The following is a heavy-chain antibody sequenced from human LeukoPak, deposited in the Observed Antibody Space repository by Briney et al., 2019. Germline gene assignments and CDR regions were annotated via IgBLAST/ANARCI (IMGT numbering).Heavy chain of an antibody. CDR2: IYTCGST. Sequence: SETLSLTCTVSGGSISSYYWSWIRQPAGKGLEWIGRIYTCGSTNYNPSLKSRVTMSVDTSKNQFSLKLSSVTAADTAVYYCAREVAVAGTLYYYYYYMDVWGKGTTVTVSS. D-gene: IGHD6-19*01. CDR1: GGSISSYY. CDR3: AREVAVAGTLYYYYYYMDV. V-gene: IGHV4-4*07. J-gene: IGHJ6*03.